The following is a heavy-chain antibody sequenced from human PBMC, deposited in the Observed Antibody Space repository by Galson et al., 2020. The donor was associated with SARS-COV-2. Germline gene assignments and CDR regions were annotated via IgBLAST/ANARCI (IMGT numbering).Heavy chain of an antibody. J-gene: IGHJ6*02. CDR2: INHSGSA. V-gene: IGHV4-34*01. Sequence: ETSETLSLTCAVYVGSFSGFSWSWVRQSPGKGLEWIGEINHSGSANYNPSLKSRVTISVDTSKNQFSLKLTSVTAAETGVHFCARGRMGVVPAPMLGLGPYYEYYAMDVWGQGTTITVSS. CDR3: ARGRMGVVPAPMLGLGPYYEYYAMDV. D-gene: IGHD2-2*01. CDR1: VGSFSGFS.